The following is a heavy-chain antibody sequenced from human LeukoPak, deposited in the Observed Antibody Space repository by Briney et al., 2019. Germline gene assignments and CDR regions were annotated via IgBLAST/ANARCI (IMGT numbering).Heavy chain of an antibody. D-gene: IGHD3-9*01. J-gene: IGHJ4*02. Sequence: GSLKLSCKASGYTFTSYGISWVRQAPGQGLEWVSWISAYIGNTNYAQTLKGRVTMSTDTSTNTPYMQMTSLRSEDTAAEYCGRWSHPDWSFDYWGQGTLVTVSS. V-gene: IGHV1-18*01. CDR2: ISAYIGNT. CDR1: GYTFTSYG. CDR3: GRWSHPDWSFDY.